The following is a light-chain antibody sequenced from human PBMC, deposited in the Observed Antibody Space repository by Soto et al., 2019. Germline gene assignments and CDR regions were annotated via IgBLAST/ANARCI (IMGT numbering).Light chain of an antibody. CDR1: SSDVGGSKY. CDR3: TSSTSDSLYV. V-gene: IGLV2-14*01. J-gene: IGLJ1*01. CDR2: KVS. Sequence: QSALTQPASVSGSPGQSITISCTGTSSDVGGSKYVSWYQQYPGKVPKLLINKVSNRPSAVSNRFSGSKSGNTASLTISGLLAEDEADYFCTSSTSDSLYVFGSGTKVTVL.